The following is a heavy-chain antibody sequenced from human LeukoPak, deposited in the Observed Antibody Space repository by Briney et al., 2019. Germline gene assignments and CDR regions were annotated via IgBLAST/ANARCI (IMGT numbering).Heavy chain of an antibody. CDR1: GGTFSSYA. D-gene: IGHD3-3*01. CDR2: IIPIFGTA. CDR3: ASGGTLSGYLDC. Sequence: SVKVSCKASGGTFSSYAISWVRRAPGQGLEWMGGIIPIFGTANYAQKFQGRVTITTDESTSTAYMELSSLRSEDTAVYYCASGGTLSGYLDCWGQGTLVTVSS. V-gene: IGHV1-69*05. J-gene: IGHJ4*02.